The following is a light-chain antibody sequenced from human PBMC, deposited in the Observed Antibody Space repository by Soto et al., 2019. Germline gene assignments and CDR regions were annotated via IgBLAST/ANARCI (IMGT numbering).Light chain of an antibody. Sequence: DIQMTQSPSTLSASVGDRVTITCRASQSISSWLAWYQQKPGKAPKLLIYKGSSLESGVPSRFSSSGSGTKFTLTISSLQPDDFASYYCQQYNSYSTFGQGTKVEIK. V-gene: IGKV1-5*03. CDR2: KGS. CDR3: QQYNSYST. J-gene: IGKJ1*01. CDR1: QSISSW.